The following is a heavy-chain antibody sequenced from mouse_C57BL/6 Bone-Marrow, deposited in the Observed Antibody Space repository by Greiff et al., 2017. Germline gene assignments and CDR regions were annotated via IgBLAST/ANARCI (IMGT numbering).Heavy chain of an antibody. V-gene: IGHV5-15*01. D-gene: IGHD2-12*01. CDR2: ISNVAYSI. CDR1: GFTFSDYG. Sequence: DVKLVESGGGLVQPGGSLKLSCAASGFTFSDYGMAWVRQAPRKGPEWVAFISNVAYSIYYADTVTGRVTISRENAKNTLYLEKSSLRTENTAMYDGEKQRRAYYRGAKDYWGQGTSDTVSS. J-gene: IGHJ4*01. CDR3: EKQRRAYYRGAKDY.